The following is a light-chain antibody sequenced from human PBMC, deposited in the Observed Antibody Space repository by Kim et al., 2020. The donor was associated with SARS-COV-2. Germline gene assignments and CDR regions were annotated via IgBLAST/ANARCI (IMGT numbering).Light chain of an antibody. CDR3: PIT. J-gene: IGKJ5*01. CDR1: QDIRND. V-gene: IGKV1-17*01. CDR2: GAS. Sequence: SPSSLSASVGDRVTITCRASQDIRNDLGWYQQNPGRAPKRLIYGASSLQSGVPSRFSGSGSGTEFTLTISSLQPEDFATYTYPITFGQGTRLEIK.